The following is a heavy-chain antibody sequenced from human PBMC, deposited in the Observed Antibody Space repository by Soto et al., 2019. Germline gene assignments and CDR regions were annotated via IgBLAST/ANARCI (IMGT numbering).Heavy chain of an antibody. Sequence: PSETLSLTYAVSGYSISSGYYWGWIRQPPGKGLEWVGSIYHSGRPYYNPSLKSRVTISVDTSKNQFSLKLSSVTAAATAVYYCARSFMDIVVVVAANTNWFDPWGQGTLVTVSS. CDR3: ARSFMDIVVVVAANTNWFDP. CDR1: GYSISSGYY. CDR2: IYHSGRP. J-gene: IGHJ5*02. V-gene: IGHV4-38-2*01. D-gene: IGHD2-15*01.